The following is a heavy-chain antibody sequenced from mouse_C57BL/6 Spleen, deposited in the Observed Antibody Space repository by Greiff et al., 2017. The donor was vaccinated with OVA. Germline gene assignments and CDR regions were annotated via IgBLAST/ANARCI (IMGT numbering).Heavy chain of an antibody. Sequence: VQLQQSGPELVKPGASVKISCKASGYTFTDYYMTWVKQSHGKSLEWIGDINPNNGGTSYNQKFKGKATLSVDKSSSTAYMKRRIRTSEDSAVYYGARCYDDYDARGYAMDYWGQGTSVTVSS. CDR3: ARCYDDYDARGYAMDY. D-gene: IGHD2-4*01. J-gene: IGHJ4*01. CDR1: GYTFTDYY. CDR2: INPNNGGT. V-gene: IGHV1-26*01.